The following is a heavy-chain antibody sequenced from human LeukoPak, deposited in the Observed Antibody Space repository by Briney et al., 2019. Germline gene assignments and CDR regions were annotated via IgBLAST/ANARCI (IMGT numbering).Heavy chain of an antibody. Sequence: GGSLRLSCAASGFTFSSYSMNWVRQAPGKGLEWVSSISSSSSYIYYADSVKGRFTISRDNAKNSLYLQMNSLRAEDTAVYYCARDLVGFGAFDIWGQGTMVTVSS. V-gene: IGHV3-21*01. CDR3: ARDLVGFGAFDI. J-gene: IGHJ3*02. D-gene: IGHD1-26*01. CDR2: ISSSSSYI. CDR1: GFTFSSYS.